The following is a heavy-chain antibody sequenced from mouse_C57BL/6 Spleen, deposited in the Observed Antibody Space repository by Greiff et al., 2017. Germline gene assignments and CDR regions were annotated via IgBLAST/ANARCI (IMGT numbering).Heavy chain of an antibody. CDR1: GYTFTSYG. Sequence: VQLKQSGAELVRPGSSVKMSCKTSGYTFTSYGINWVKQRPGQGLEWIGYIYIGSGYTEYNEKFKGKATLTSDTSSSTAYMQLSSLTSEDSAIYVCARSTTEVDWYLDVWGTGTTVTVSS. CDR3: ARSTTEVDWYLDV. CDR2: IYIGSGYT. V-gene: IGHV1-58*01. D-gene: IGHD1-1*01. J-gene: IGHJ1*03.